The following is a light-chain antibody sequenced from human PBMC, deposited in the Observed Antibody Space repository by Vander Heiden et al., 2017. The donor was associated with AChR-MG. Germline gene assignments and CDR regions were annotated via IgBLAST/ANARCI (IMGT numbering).Light chain of an antibody. CDR3: QAWDSSTAHVV. J-gene: IGLJ2*01. V-gene: IGLV3-1*01. CDR2: HDD. CDR1: KLGDKY. Sequence: YEQTLARSLSVTPGQTATITCSGDKLGDKYACWYQQKPGQSPVLVIYHDDMRPSGIPERFSGSNSGSTASLTISGTQALDEADYYCQAWDSSTAHVVFGGGTKLTVL.